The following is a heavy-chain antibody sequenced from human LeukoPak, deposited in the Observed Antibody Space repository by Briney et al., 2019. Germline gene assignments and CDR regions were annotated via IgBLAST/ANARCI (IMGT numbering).Heavy chain of an antibody. CDR3: ARDREIIAFDY. Sequence: GASVKVSCKASGYIFTSYGISWVRQAPGQGLEWMGWINTNTGNPTYAQGFTGRFVFSLDTSVSTAYLQISSLEAEDTAVYYCARDREIIAFDYWGQGTLVSVSS. V-gene: IGHV7-4-1*02. CDR1: GYIFTSYG. J-gene: IGHJ4*02. CDR2: INTNTGNP. D-gene: IGHD3-10*01.